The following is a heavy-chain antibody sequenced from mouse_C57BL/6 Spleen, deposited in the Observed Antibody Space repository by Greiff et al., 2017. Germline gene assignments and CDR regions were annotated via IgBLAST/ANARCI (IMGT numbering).Heavy chain of an antibody. D-gene: IGHD1-3*01. CDR1: GFTFSSYA. V-gene: IGHV5-4*01. CDR3: ARDNSLRRDFDV. Sequence: EVQLVESGGGLVKPGGSLKLSCAASGFTFSSYAMSWVRQTPEKRLEWVATISDGGSYTYYPDNVKGRFTISRVNAKNNLYLQMSHLKSEDTAMYYCARDNSLRRDFDVWGTGTTVTVSS. CDR2: ISDGGSYT. J-gene: IGHJ1*03.